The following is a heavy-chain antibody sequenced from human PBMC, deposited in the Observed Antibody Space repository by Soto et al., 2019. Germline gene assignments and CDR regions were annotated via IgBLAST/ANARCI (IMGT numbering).Heavy chain of an antibody. Sequence: EVQLLESGGGLVQPGGSLRLSCAASGFTFSSYAMSWVRQAPGKGLEWVSGISGSGGSTYYAYSVKGRCTISRENSKNTLYLQMNSMRAEDTAVYYCANEDGGKGPFDYWGQGTLVTVSS. V-gene: IGHV3-23*01. CDR2: ISGSGGST. CDR1: GFTFSSYA. CDR3: ANEDGGKGPFDY. J-gene: IGHJ4*02. D-gene: IGHD2-15*01.